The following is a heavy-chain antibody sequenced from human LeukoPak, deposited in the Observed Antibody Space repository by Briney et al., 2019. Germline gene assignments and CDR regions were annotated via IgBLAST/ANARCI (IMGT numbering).Heavy chain of an antibody. CDR1: GYTFTSYD. Sequence: ASVKVSCKASGYTFTSYDINWVRQATGQGLEWMGWMNPNSGNTGYAQKFQGRVTITRNTSISTAYMELSSLRSEDTAVYYCARFRGATRYYYYMDVWSKGTTVTVSS. V-gene: IGHV1-8*03. J-gene: IGHJ6*03. CDR3: ARFRGATRYYYYMDV. D-gene: IGHD1-26*01. CDR2: MNPNSGNT.